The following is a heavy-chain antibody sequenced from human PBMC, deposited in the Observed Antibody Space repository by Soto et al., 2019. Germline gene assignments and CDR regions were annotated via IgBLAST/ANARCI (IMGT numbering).Heavy chain of an antibody. J-gene: IGHJ4*02. D-gene: IGHD3-22*01. CDR1: GYIFTTYY. V-gene: IGHV1-46*01. Sequence: GASVKVSCKASGYIFTTYYMHWVRQAPGQGLEWMGIINPSGGSTSYAQKFQGRVTMTRDTSTSTVYMELSSLRSEDTAVYYCARGLTRDDSSGSYSFDYWGQGTLVTVSS. CDR2: INPSGGST. CDR3: ARGLTRDDSSGSYSFDY.